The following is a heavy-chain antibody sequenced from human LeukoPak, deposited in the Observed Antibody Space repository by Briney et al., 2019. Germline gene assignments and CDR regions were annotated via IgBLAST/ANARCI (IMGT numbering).Heavy chain of an antibody. CDR3: ARGSDSILPWPAIP. CDR1: GFTFSSYG. CDR2: IWYDGSNK. J-gene: IGHJ6*02. V-gene: IGHV3-33*01. Sequence: GGSLRLSCAASGFTFSSYGMHWVRQATGKGLEWVAVIWYDGSNKYYADSVKCRFTISRDNSKNTLYLQMNSLRAEDTAVYYCARGSDSILPWPAIPWGQGTTVTVSS. D-gene: IGHD3-3*02.